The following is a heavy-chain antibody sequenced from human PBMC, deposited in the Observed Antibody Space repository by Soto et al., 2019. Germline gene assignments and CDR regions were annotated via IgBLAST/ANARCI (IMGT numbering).Heavy chain of an antibody. Sequence: GGSLRLSCAASGFTFSTHAMSWVRQAPGKGLEWVSAISGSGGSTYYADSVKGRFTSSRDNSKNTLYMQMNSLRAEDTALYYCAKVNDFGTTRISYYYYGMDVWGQGTTVTVSS. J-gene: IGHJ6*02. CDR2: ISGSGGST. V-gene: IGHV3-23*01. CDR3: AKVNDFGTTRISYYYYGMDV. CDR1: GFTFSTHA. D-gene: IGHD1-1*01.